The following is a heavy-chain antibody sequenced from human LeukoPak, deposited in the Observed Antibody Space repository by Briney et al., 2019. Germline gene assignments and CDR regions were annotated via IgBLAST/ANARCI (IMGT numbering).Heavy chain of an antibody. CDR3: ARGACDFWSGCNYYMDV. D-gene: IGHD3-3*01. J-gene: IGHJ6*03. CDR2: MNPNSGNT. V-gene: IGHV1-8*03. CDR1: GYTFTSYD. Sequence: ASVKVSCKVSGYTFTSYDINWVRQATGQGLEWMGWMNPNSGNTGYAQKFQGRVTITRNTSISTAYMELSSLRSEDTAVYYCARGACDFWSGCNYYMDVWGKGTTVTVSS.